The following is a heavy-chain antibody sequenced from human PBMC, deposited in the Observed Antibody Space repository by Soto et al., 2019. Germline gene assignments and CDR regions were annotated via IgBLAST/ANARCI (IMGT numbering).Heavy chain of an antibody. CDR2: RNPNRGNT. Sequence: QVPLVQSGAEVKKPGASVKVSCKASGYTFTSYDINRVRQATGQGLERRGRRNPNRGNTGYAQKFQGRVTITSNTSISTAYMELSSLRSEDTAVYYCARGCGIGSYCYMDVWGKWSAVTVSS. CDR1: GYTFTSYD. J-gene: IGHJ6*03. CDR3: ARGCGIGSYCYMDV. V-gene: IGHV1-8*01.